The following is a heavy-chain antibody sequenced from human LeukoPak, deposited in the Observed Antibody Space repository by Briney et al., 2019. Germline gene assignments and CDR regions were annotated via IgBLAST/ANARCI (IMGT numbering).Heavy chain of an antibody. CDR1: GYTFTDSY. CDR2: INPNAGDT. V-gene: IGHV1-2*02. Sequence: ASLKVSCKTSGYTFTDSYMHWVRQAPGQGLEWIGWINPNAGDTTYAQGFHGRVTMTRDTSISTVYMELDSLKLDDTAVYYCTREGRVGVPFDYWGQGTLVTVSS. D-gene: IGHD2-15*01. CDR3: TREGRVGVPFDY. J-gene: IGHJ4*02.